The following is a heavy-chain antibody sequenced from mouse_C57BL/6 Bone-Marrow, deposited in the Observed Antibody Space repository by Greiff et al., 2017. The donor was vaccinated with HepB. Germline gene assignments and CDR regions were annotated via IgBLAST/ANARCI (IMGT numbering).Heavy chain of an antibody. D-gene: IGHD1-1*01. CDR1: GFTFSSYG. CDR3: ARQGYGSVAY. CDR2: ISSGGSYT. J-gene: IGHJ3*01. V-gene: IGHV5-6*01. Sequence: EVQVVESGGDLVKPGGSLKLSCAASGFTFSSYGMSWVRQTPDKRLEWVATISSGGSYTYYPDSVKGRFTISRDNAKNTLYLQMSSLKSEDTAMYYCARQGYGSVAYWGQGTLVTVSA.